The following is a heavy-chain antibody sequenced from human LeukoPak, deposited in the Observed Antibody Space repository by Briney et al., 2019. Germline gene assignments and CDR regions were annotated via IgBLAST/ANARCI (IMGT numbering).Heavy chain of an antibody. CDR1: GGSIRSYY. CDR2: ISYSGYT. Sequence: SETLSLTCTVSGGSIRSYYWSWIRQAPGKGLEWIGFISYSGYTSYSPSLKSRVAISVDTSKSQFSLRLSSMTAADTAIYYCARGGDGYNYWFDPWGQGTLVTVSS. V-gene: IGHV4-59*01. D-gene: IGHD5-24*01. CDR3: ARGGDGYNYWFDP. J-gene: IGHJ5*02.